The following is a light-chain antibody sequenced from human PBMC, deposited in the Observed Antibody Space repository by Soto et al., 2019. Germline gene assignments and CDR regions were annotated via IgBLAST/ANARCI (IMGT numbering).Light chain of an antibody. J-gene: IGKJ1*01. CDR2: DAF. CDR1: QSVSSY. V-gene: IGKV3-11*01. CDR3: QQRSNWWT. Sequence: DIVMTQSPATLSVSPGERATLSCRASQSVSSYLAWYQQKPGQAPRLLIYDAFNRATGIPARFSGSGSGTDFTLTISSLEPEDFAVYYCQQRSNWWTFGQGTKVDI.